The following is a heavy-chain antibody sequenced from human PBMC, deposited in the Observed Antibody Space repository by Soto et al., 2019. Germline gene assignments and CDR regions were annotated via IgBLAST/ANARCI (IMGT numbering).Heavy chain of an antibody. V-gene: IGHV1-69*02. CDR1: GGTFSSYN. D-gene: IGHD2-21*01. J-gene: IGHJ3*02. Sequence: QVQLVQSGAEVKKPGSSVKVSCKASGGTFSSYNISWVRQAPGQGLEWMGRITPILDITNYAQKFQGRATLSDYKSTRTACMQLRSLRSLDRAVDYCAKVYCCCDMGAFDKWGQGTIVTVSS. CDR2: ITPILDIT. CDR3: AKVYCCCDMGAFDK.